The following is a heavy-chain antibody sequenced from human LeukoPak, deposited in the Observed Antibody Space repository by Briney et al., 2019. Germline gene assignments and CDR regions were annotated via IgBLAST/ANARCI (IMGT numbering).Heavy chain of an antibody. V-gene: IGHV4-59*01. CDR1: GGSISSYY. Sequence: PSETLSLTCTVSGGSISSYYWSWIRQPPGKGLEWIGYIYYSGSTNYNPSLKSRVTISVDTSKNQFSLKLSSVTAADTAVYYCARDRDGRKAAAVDWYFDLWGRGTLVTVSS. D-gene: IGHD6-13*01. CDR2: IYYSGST. CDR3: ARDRDGRKAAAVDWYFDL. J-gene: IGHJ2*01.